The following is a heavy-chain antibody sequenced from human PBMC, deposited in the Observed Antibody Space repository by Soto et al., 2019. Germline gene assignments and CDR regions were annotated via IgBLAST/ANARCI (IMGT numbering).Heavy chain of an antibody. J-gene: IGHJ4*02. D-gene: IGHD3-9*01. CDR3: KSDNFGPRDS. CDR2: ITTGGGST. V-gene: IGHV3-23*01. CDR1: GFTFSSYA. Sequence: GGSLRLSCAASGFTFSSYAMSWVRQAPGEGLAWVSSITTGGGSTSYADSVKDRFTISRDNAENTLLLQMTSLRAEDTALYYCKSDNFGPRDSWGQRTLVTVSS.